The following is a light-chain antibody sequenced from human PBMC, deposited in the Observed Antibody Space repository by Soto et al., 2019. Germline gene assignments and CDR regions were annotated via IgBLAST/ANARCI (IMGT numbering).Light chain of an antibody. CDR1: YSDIGGYKH. CDR2: EAS. CDR3: SSYTSSSTLV. V-gene: IGLV2-14*01. J-gene: IGLJ1*01. Sequence: QPVLTQPASVSASPGQSITISCIGTYSDIGGYKHVSWYQQHPGKDPKLIIYEASNRPSGISNRFSGSKSGNTASLTISGLQAEDEADYYCSSYTSSSTLVFGTGTKLTVL.